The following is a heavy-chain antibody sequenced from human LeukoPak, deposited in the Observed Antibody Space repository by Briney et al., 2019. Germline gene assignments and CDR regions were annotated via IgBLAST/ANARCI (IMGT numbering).Heavy chain of an antibody. CDR3: VRGGFGEALDY. CDR1: GFTFSSYE. CDR2: ISPGGTPV. D-gene: IGHD3-10*01. J-gene: IGHJ4*02. V-gene: IGHV3-48*03. Sequence: GGSLRLSCAASGFTFSSYEMDWVRQAPGKGLEWISYISPGGTPVSYADSVKGRFTITRDNAENSLYLQMNSLRAEDTAICYCVRGGFGEALDYWGQGTLVSVSS.